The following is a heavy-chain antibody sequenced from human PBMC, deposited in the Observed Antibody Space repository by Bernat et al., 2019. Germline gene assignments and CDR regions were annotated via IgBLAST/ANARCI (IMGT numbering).Heavy chain of an antibody. CDR1: GITFSSYA. V-gene: IGHV3-30-3*01. J-gene: IGHJ3*02. D-gene: IGHD3-9*01. CDR2: ISYDGSNK. CDR3: ARERLSRYFDWSDAFDI. Sequence: QVQLVESGGGVVQPGKSLRLSCAASGITFSSYAMHWVRQAPGKGLEWVAVISYDGSNKYYADSVKGRFTISRDNSKNTLYLQMNSLRAEDTAVYYCARERLSRYFDWSDAFDIWGQGTMVTVSS.